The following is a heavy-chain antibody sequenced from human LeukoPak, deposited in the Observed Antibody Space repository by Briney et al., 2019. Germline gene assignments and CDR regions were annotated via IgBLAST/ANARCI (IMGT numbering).Heavy chain of an antibody. Sequence: ASVKVSCKASGNTFTGYYMHWVRQAPGQGLEWMGRINPNSGGTNYAQKFQGRVTMTRDTSISTAYMELSRLRSDDTAVYYCAVEWDTVITLNWFDPWGQGTLVTVSS. D-gene: IGHD4-17*01. CDR1: GNTFTGYY. V-gene: IGHV1-2*06. CDR2: INPNSGGT. CDR3: AVEWDTVITLNWFDP. J-gene: IGHJ5*02.